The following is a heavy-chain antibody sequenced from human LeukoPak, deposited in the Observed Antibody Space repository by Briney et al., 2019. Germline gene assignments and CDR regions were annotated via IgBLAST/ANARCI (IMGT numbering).Heavy chain of an antibody. V-gene: IGHV3-23*01. CDR1: GFTFSSYA. Sequence: PGGSLRLSCAASGFTFSSYAMTWVRQAPGKGLEWVSVIGGSGSTTYYADSVKGRFTVSRDNSKNTLYLQMNSLRAEDTAVYYCAKEDYYGSGSYYPLSDYWGQGTLVTVSS. CDR2: IGGSGSTT. J-gene: IGHJ4*02. CDR3: AKEDYYGSGSYYPLSDY. D-gene: IGHD3-10*01.